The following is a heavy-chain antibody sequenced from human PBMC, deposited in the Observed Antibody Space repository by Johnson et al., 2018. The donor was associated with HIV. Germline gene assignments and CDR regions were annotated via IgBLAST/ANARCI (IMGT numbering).Heavy chain of an antibody. CDR2: ISSSGSTI. CDR1: GFTFSSYS. Sequence: VQLVESGGGLVQPGGSLRLSCAASGFTFSSYSMNWVRQAPGKGLEWVSYISSSGSTIYYADSVKGRFTISRDNAKNSLYLQMNSLRAEDTAVYYCAREGPYWAFDIWGQGTMVTVSS. J-gene: IGHJ3*02. CDR3: AREGPYWAFDI. D-gene: IGHD2-15*01. V-gene: IGHV3-48*04.